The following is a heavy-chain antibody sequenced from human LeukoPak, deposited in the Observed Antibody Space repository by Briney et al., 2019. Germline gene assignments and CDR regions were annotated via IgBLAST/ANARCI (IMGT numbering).Heavy chain of an antibody. CDR2: MWYDGSNK. J-gene: IGHJ4*02. Sequence: GRSLRLSCAASGLSFSSYGMHWVRQAPGKGLEWVAVMWYDGSNKYYADSVKGRFTISRDDSKNTLYLQMNSLRAEDTAMYYCARGLPPVMKYYFDYWGQGTLVTVSS. D-gene: IGHD4-11*01. V-gene: IGHV3-33*08. CDR1: GLSFSSYG. CDR3: ARGLPPVMKYYFDY.